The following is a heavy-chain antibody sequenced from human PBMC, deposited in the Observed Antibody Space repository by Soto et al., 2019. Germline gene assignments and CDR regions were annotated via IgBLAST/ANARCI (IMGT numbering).Heavy chain of an antibody. D-gene: IGHD3-10*01. CDR1: GFTFNNYA. V-gene: IGHV3-23*01. CDR2: ISGGGDTT. J-gene: IGHJ4*02. CDR3: AKGRGGSGSLTPRVDF. Sequence: EVQLLESGGGLVQPGGSLRLSCAASGFTFNNYAMTWVRQAPGKGLEWISAISGGGDTTSYADSVKGRFTVSRDGSKNALYLQMSRQRAEDPALYYCAKGRGGSGSLTPRVDFWGQGTLVTVSS.